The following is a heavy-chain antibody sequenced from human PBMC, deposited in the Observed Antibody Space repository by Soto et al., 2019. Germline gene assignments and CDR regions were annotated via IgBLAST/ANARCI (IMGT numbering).Heavy chain of an antibody. CDR2: INPNRGDT. V-gene: IGHV1-2*02. D-gene: IGHD3-10*01. J-gene: IGHJ3*02. Sequence: QVQLLQSGAEVKKPGASVKVSCKASGYSLSDYFMQWVRQAPGQGLEWMGWINPNRGDTHYSPKFQGRVTLTRDTSINTAYMELNRLRSEDTAVYFCTREGGVIGTDGAGNDAFDIWGQGTKVTVSS. CDR1: GYSLSDYF. CDR3: TREGGVIGTDGAGNDAFDI.